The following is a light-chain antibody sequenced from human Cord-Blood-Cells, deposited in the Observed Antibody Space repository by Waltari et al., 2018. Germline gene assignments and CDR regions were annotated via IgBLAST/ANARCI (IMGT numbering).Light chain of an antibody. CDR3: CSYAGSYPVG. CDR1: SRAVGGYNY. CDR2: DVS. V-gene: IGLV2-11*01. J-gene: IGLJ2*01. Sequence: QSALTLPRSVSGSPGKSVTISCTGTSRAVGGYNYVSCYQQHSGKAPKLMIYDVSKRPSGVPDRFSDSKSGNTASLTISGLQAEDEADYYCCSYAGSYPVGFGGGTKLTVL.